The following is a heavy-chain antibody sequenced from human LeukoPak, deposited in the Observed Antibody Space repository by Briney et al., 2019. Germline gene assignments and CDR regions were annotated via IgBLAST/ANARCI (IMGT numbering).Heavy chain of an antibody. CDR3: ARDGGGFYSSPFDY. Sequence: GGSLRLSCAASGFTFSTYALHWVRQAPGRGLEWVAVMSYDGTYKFYADSVKGRSTISRDNSKNTVFLQMSSLRAEDTAVYYCARDGGGFYSSPFDYWGQGTLVTVPS. CDR2: MSYDGTYK. CDR1: GFTFSTYA. J-gene: IGHJ4*02. D-gene: IGHD2-15*01. V-gene: IGHV3-30*04.